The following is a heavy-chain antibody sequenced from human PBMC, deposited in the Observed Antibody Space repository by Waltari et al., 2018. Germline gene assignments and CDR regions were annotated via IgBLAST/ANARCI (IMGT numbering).Heavy chain of an antibody. D-gene: IGHD5-12*01. CDR2: INHSRST. Sequence: QVQLQQWGAGLLKPSETLSLTCAVYGGSFSGYYWSWIRQPPGKGLEWIGEINHSRSTNYNPSLKRRVTISVDTSKNQFSLELSSVTAADTAVYYCARALVDIVATGLDYWGQGTLVTVSS. V-gene: IGHV4-34*01. J-gene: IGHJ4*02. CDR1: GGSFSGYY. CDR3: ARALVDIVATGLDY.